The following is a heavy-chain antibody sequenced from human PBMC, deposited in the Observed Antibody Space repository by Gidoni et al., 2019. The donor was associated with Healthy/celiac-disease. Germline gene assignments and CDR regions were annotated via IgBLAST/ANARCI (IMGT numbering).Heavy chain of an antibody. CDR3: ARAPREGLNNWFDP. CDR1: GLPFSSYA. V-gene: IGHV3-30-3*01. Sequence: QVQLVESGGGLVQPGRSLRLSCAASGLPFSSYAMHWVRQAPGKGLGWVAVISYDGSNKYYADSVKGRFTISRDNSKNTLYLQMNSLRAEDTAVYYGARAPREGLNNWFDPWGQGTLVTVSS. CDR2: ISYDGSNK. D-gene: IGHD1-26*01. J-gene: IGHJ5*02.